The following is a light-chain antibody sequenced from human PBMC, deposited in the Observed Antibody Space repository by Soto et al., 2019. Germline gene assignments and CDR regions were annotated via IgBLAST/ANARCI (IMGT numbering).Light chain of an antibody. CDR1: QGISSY. V-gene: IGKV1-9*01. Sequence: DIQLTQSPSFLSASVGDRVTITCRASQGISSYLAWYQQKPGKAPKLLIYAASTLQSGVPSRFSGSGSGTEFTLTISSLQPEDFATYYCQQLNSYPPWTFGKGPKADIK. J-gene: IGKJ1*01. CDR2: AAS. CDR3: QQLNSYPPWT.